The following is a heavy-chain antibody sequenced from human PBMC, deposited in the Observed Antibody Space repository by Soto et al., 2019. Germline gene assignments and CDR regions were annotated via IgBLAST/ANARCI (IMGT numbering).Heavy chain of an antibody. CDR3: VRSKVYYGAFVI. CDR1: GFTFSSYD. Sequence: EVQLVESGGGLVQPGGSLRLSCAASGFTFSSYDIQWVRQATGNGLELVSAIGTAGDTYYPGSAKGRFTISRENAKNSFQLQMISLSPGKTAVYYCVRSKVYYGAFVIWGQVTMVTASS. D-gene: IGHD3-10*01. CDR2: IGTAGDT. J-gene: IGHJ3*02. V-gene: IGHV3-13*01.